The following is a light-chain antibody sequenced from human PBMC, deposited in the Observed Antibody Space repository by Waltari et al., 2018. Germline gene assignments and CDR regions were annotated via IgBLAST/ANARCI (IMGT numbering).Light chain of an antibody. V-gene: IGLV1-40*01. Sequence: QPVLTQPPSVSGAPGQRITLSCTGNSSNIGAGFDVHWFQQLPETAPKLLIYDNIHRPSGVPYRFSGSKSDTSASLIITGLQAEDEAYYYCQSYDTNWGVFGGGTKLTVL. J-gene: IGLJ2*01. CDR1: SSNIGAGFD. CDR2: DNI. CDR3: QSYDTNWGV.